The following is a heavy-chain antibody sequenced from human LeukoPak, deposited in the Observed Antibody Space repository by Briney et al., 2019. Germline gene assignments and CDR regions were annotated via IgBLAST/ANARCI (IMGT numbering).Heavy chain of an antibody. J-gene: IGHJ6*02. V-gene: IGHV3-53*01. CDR3: ASQYCSGGSCYSYYYYGMDV. Sequence: ETLSLTCTVSGGSISSYYWSWVRQAPGKGLEWVSVIYSGGSTYYADSVKGRFTISRDNSKTTLSLQMNSLRAEDTAVYYCASQYCSGGSCYSYYYYGMDVWGQGTTVTVSS. CDR1: GGSISSYY. CDR2: IYSGGST. D-gene: IGHD2-15*01.